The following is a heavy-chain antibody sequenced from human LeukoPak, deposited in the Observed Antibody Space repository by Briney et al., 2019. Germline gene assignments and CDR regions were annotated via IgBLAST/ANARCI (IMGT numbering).Heavy chain of an antibody. CDR3: ARGRGETYYDFWS. J-gene: IGHJ4*02. V-gene: IGHV4-34*01. CDR1: GGSFSGYY. D-gene: IGHD3-3*01. Sequence: PSETLSLTCAVYGGSFSGYYWSWIRQSPGKGLEWIGEINHSGSTNCNPSLKSRVTISIDTLRNQFSLKLTSVTAADTAIYYCARGRGETYYDFWSWGQGTLDTVSS. CDR2: INHSGST.